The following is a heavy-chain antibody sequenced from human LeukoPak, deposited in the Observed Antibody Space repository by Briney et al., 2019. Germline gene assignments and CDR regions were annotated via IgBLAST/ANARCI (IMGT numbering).Heavy chain of an antibody. CDR1: GFTFSNYV. CDR3: ADPYSSGGGY. D-gene: IGHD6-19*01. Sequence: PEGSLRLSCAASGFTFSNYVMQWVRQAPGKGLEWVALIANDGSNKYYADSVKGRFTISRDNSKNTLYLQMNSLRAEDTAVYYCADPYSSGGGYWGQGTLVTVSS. J-gene: IGHJ4*02. V-gene: IGHV3-30*03. CDR2: IANDGSNK.